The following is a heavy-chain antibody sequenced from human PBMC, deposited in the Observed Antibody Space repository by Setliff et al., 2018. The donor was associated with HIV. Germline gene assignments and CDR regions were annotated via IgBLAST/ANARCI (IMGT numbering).Heavy chain of an antibody. V-gene: IGHV3-7*03. CDR3: ARKIYYYESRDKGWFDS. CDR2: IKQDGSEE. D-gene: IGHD3-22*01. Sequence: QTGGSLRLSCAASGFTFSSYWMSWVRQPPGKGLEWVANIKQDGSEEYRVDSVKGRFTISRDNAKNSLYLQMNSLRAEDTAVYYCARKIYYYESRDKGWFDSWGQGTLVTVSS. J-gene: IGHJ5*01. CDR1: GFTFSSYW.